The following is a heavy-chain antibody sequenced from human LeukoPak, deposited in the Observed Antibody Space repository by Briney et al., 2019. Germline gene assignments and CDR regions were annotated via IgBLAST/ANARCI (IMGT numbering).Heavy chain of an antibody. Sequence: PGGSLRLSCASSRFTVSGNYMTWVRQAPGKGLEWVSTVSGTGADTYYADSVRGRFTISRDNSKNTLSLQIDNLRAEDTAVYYCTKDASIWGQGTMVTVSS. V-gene: IGHV3-23*01. J-gene: IGHJ3*02. CDR2: VSGTGADT. CDR3: TKDASI. CDR1: RFTVSGNY.